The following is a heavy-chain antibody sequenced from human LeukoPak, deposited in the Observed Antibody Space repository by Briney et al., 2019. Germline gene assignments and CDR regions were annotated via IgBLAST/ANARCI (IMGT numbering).Heavy chain of an antibody. CDR3: ARGMGPGVSVDY. J-gene: IGHJ4*02. D-gene: IGHD3-10*01. Sequence: SETLSLTCTVSGRSISRYYWSWLRQPPGKGLEWIGYIYYSGSTNYNPSLKSRVTMSVDTSKNQFSLKLSSVTAADTDVYYCARGMGPGVSVDYWGQGTLVTVSS. V-gene: IGHV4-59*01. CDR1: GRSISRYY. CDR2: IYYSGST.